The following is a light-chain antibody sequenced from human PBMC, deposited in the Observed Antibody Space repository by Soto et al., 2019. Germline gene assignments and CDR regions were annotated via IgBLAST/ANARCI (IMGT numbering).Light chain of an antibody. Sequence: DIQMTQSPSTLSASVGDRVTITCRASQSISSWLAWYQQKPGKAPKLLIYDASSLESGVPSRFSGSGSGTEFPLTISSLQPDDFATYYCQQYNSHPWTFGQGTKVEIK. CDR1: QSISSW. CDR2: DAS. V-gene: IGKV1-5*01. CDR3: QQYNSHPWT. J-gene: IGKJ1*01.